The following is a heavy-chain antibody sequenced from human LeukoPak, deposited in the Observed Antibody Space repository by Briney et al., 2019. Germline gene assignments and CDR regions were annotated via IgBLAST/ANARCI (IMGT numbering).Heavy chain of an antibody. CDR2: IYYSGST. CDR1: GGSISSSSYY. D-gene: IGHD2-15*01. CDR3: ARLPVVAAIPNFDY. V-gene: IGHV4-39*01. J-gene: IGHJ4*02. Sequence: SETLSLTCTVSGGSISSSSYYWGWIRQTPGKGLEWIGSIYYSGSTYYNPSLKSRVTIFVDTSKNQFSLKLSAVTAADTAVYYCARLPVVAAIPNFDYWGQGTLVTVSS.